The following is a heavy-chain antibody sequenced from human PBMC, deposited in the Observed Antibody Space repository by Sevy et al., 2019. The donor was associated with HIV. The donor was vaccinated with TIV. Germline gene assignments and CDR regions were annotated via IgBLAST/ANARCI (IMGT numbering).Heavy chain of an antibody. D-gene: IGHD3-22*01. J-gene: IGHJ4*02. CDR1: GFTFSNYG. CDR2: ISYDGSNK. V-gene: IGHV3-30*18. CDR3: AKEGRYDSSGYYVY. Sequence: GGSLRLSCAASGFTFSNYGIQWVRQAPGKGLEWVAIISYDGSNKYYADSVKGRFTISRDNSKNTLYLQMNSLRAEDTAVYYCAKEGRYDSSGYYVYWGQGTLVTVSS.